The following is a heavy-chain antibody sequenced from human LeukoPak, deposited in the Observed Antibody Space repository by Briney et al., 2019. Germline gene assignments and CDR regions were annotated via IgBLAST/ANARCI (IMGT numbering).Heavy chain of an antibody. CDR2: INNSGST. J-gene: IGHJ4*02. V-gene: IGHV4-34*01. CDR3: ARGGFELPSGGYYDY. Sequence: PSETLSLTCAVYGGSFSGYYWSWIRQPPGKGLEWIGEINNSGSTNYNPSLESRVTISVDTSKNQFSLKVRSVTAADTAVYYCARGGFELPSGGYYDYWGQGTLVTVSS. D-gene: IGHD2-21*01. CDR1: GGSFSGYY.